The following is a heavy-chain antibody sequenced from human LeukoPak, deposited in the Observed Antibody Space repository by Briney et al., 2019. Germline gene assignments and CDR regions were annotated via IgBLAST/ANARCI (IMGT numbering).Heavy chain of an antibody. CDR1: GFTFSSYS. J-gene: IGHJ3*01. D-gene: IGHD3-22*01. Sequence: PGGSLRLSCAASGFTFSSYSMHWVRQAPGKGLEWVSFISSRSSTIYYADSVKARFTISRDNAKDSLSLQMNSLRDEDTAVYYCAAEAAYYYDSRDAFDVWGQGTMVTVSS. CDR3: AAEAAYYYDSRDAFDV. V-gene: IGHV3-48*02. CDR2: ISSRSSTI.